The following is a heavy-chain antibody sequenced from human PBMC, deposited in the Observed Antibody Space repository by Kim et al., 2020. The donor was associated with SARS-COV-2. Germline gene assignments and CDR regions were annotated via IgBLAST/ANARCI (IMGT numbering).Heavy chain of an antibody. Sequence: GGSLRLSCAASRFTFTSYDMNWVRQAPGKGLEWISFITSSSNRIHYADSVKGRFTISRDNAKNSLYLQMDSLRDEDTAVYYCARETFSASLWYFDLWGRGTLVTVSS. D-gene: IGHD3-10*01. J-gene: IGHJ2*01. CDR2: ITSSSNRI. V-gene: IGHV3-48*02. CDR1: RFTFTSYD. CDR3: ARETFSASLWYFDL.